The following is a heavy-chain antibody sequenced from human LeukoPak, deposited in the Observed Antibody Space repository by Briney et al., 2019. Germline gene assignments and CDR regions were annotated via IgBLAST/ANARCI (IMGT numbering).Heavy chain of an antibody. CDR2: ISSSGSSI. V-gene: IGHV3-21*04. J-gene: IGHJ6*03. CDR3: ARGGSRGYYYYMDV. D-gene: IGHD2-15*01. Sequence: PGGSLRLSCAASGFDLSSYDLNWVRQAPGKGLEWVSSISSSGSSIYYAESMKGRFTISRDNSKNTLYLQMNSLRAEDTAVYYCARGGSRGYYYYMDVWGKGTTVTVSS. CDR1: GFDLSSYD.